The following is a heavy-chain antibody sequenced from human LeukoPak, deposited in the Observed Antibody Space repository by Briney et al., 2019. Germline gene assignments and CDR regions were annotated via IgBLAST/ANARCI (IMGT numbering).Heavy chain of an antibody. D-gene: IGHD6-19*01. CDR2: LSGSGGNT. CDR3: ANSGWFSSHFDY. V-gene: IGHV3-23*01. Sequence: GSLRLSCAASGFTFSNYAMAWVRKAPGKGLEWVSALSGSGGNTYYADSVKGRFTISRDNPKNTLYLQMNSLRAEDTAVYYCANSGWFSSHFDYWGQGTLVTVSS. CDR1: GFTFSNYA. J-gene: IGHJ4*02.